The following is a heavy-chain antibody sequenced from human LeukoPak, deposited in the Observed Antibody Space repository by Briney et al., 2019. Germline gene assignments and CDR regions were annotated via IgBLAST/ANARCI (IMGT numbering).Heavy chain of an antibody. Sequence: GGSLRLSCAASGFTFDDYAMHWVRQAPGKGLEWVSGISWNSGSIGYADSVKGRFTISRDNAKNSLYLQMNSLRAEDTALYYCAKARRQWTDYFDYWGQGTLVTVSS. CDR2: ISWNSGSI. CDR1: GFTFDDYA. J-gene: IGHJ4*02. D-gene: IGHD6-19*01. V-gene: IGHV3-9*01. CDR3: AKARRQWTDYFDY.